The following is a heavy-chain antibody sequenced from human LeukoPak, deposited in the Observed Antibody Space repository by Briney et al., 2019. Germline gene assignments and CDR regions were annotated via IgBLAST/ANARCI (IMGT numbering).Heavy chain of an antibody. CDR2: IKQDGSEK. Sequence: GGSLRLSCAASGFTFSSYWMSWVRQAPGKGLEWVANIKQDGSEKYYVDSVKGRFTISRDNAKNSLYLQMNSLRAEDTAVYYCARFIVGATNWFDPWGQGTLVTVSS. CDR3: ARFIVGATNWFDP. J-gene: IGHJ5*02. D-gene: IGHD1-26*01. CDR1: GFTFSSYW. V-gene: IGHV3-7*01.